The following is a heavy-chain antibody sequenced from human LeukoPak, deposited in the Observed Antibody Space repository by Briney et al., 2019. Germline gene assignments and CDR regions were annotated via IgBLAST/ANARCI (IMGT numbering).Heavy chain of an antibody. D-gene: IGHD3-22*01. CDR2: ISGSGSI. Sequence: PGGSLRLSCAASGFSFSNYAMSWVRQAPGKGLEWVSRISGSGSIDYADSVKGRFTISRDNSKNTLYLQMNSLRAEDTAVYYCAKESYYDGTGFYTGWGQGNLVTVPS. V-gene: IGHV3-23*01. J-gene: IGHJ4*02. CDR1: GFSFSNYA. CDR3: AKESYYDGTGFYTG.